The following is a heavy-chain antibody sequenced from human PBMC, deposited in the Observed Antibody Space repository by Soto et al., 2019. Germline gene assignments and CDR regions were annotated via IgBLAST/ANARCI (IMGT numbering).Heavy chain of an antibody. CDR1: GGSISSGGYS. J-gene: IGHJ4*02. Sequence: QLQLQESGSGLVKPSQTLSLTCAVSGGSISSGGYSWSWIRQPPGKVLEWIGYIYHSGRPYYNPSLQSQVTILVDRAKNQFSLKLSSVTAADTAVYYCARAEYDYVWGSDRPYYFDYWGQGTLVAVSS. D-gene: IGHD3-16*02. CDR2: IYHSGRP. CDR3: ARAEYDYVWGSDRPYYFDY. V-gene: IGHV4-30-2*01.